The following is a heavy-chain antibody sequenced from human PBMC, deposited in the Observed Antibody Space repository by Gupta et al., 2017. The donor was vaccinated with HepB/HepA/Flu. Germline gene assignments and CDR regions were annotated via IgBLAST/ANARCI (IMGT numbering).Heavy chain of an antibody. CDR2: ITGSGGDT. Sequence: VQLLASGGGLVPPGGSLRLSCAAPEFTFNNYAMAWVRKVPGKGLEWVSAITGSGGDTYYADSVKGRCTISRDNTKNTLFFQMNSLRAEDTAVYYCAKLSATYYDSSGYYCDYWGRGTLVTVSS. V-gene: IGHV3-23*01. CDR1: EFTFNNYA. CDR3: AKLSATYYDSSGYYCDY. J-gene: IGHJ4*02. D-gene: IGHD3-22*01.